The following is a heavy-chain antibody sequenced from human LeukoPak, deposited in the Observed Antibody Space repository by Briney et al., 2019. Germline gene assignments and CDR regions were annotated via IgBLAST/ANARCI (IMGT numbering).Heavy chain of an antibody. D-gene: IGHD4-17*01. CDR2: IYYSGST. Sequence: SETLSLTCTVSGGSISSYYWSWIRQPPGKGLEWIGYIYYSGSTNYNPSLESRVTISVDTSKNQFSLKLSSVTAADTAVYYCARRRGDYDGYYFDYWGQGTLVTVSS. CDR3: ARRRGDYDGYYFDY. V-gene: IGHV4-59*08. CDR1: GGSISSYY. J-gene: IGHJ4*02.